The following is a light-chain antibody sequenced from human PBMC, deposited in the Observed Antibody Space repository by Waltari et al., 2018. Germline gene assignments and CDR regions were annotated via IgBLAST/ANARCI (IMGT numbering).Light chain of an antibody. CDR3: QQYNNWLYT. CDR1: QSVSSN. CDR2: GAS. V-gene: IGKV3-15*01. Sequence: EIVITQSPATLSVSPGERATLSCRASQSVSSNLAWYQQKPGQAPRLLIYGASTSATGIPARFSGSGSGTEFTLTISSLQSEDFAVYYCQQYNNWLYTFGQGTKLEIK. J-gene: IGKJ2*01.